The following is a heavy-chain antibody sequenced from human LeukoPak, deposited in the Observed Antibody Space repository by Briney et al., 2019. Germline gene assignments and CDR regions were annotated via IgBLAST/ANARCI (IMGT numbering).Heavy chain of an antibody. Sequence: GGSLRLSCAASGFTFSSYSMNWVRQAPGKGLEWVSSISSSSSYIYYADSVKGRFTISRDNAKNSLHLQVSSLRAEDTAMYYCARDDYGDGFDYWGQGTLVTVSS. CDR3: ARDDYGDGFDY. CDR1: GFTFSSYS. J-gene: IGHJ4*02. D-gene: IGHD4-17*01. CDR2: ISSSSSYI. V-gene: IGHV3-21*01.